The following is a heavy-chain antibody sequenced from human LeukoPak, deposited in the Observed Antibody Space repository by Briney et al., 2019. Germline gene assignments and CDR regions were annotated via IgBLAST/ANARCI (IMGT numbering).Heavy chain of an antibody. Sequence: ASAKVSCKASGGTFSSYAISWVRQAPGQGLEWMGGIIPIFGTANYAQKFQGRVTITADKSTSTAYMELSSLRSEDTAVYYCAASRSMATITLVDYWGQGTLVTVSS. CDR3: AASRSMATITLVDY. CDR1: GGTFSSYA. CDR2: IIPIFGTA. J-gene: IGHJ4*02. D-gene: IGHD5-24*01. V-gene: IGHV1-69*06.